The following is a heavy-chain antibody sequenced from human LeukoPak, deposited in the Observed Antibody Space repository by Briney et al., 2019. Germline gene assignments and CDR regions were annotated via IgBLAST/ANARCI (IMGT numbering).Heavy chain of an antibody. V-gene: IGHV3-13*01. CDR2: IGTAGDT. CDR3: ARGDASGSYSNFDY. J-gene: IGHJ4*02. D-gene: IGHD1-26*01. CDR1: GFTFSSYD. Sequence: QSGGSLRLSCAASGFTFSSYDMHWVRQATGKGLEWVSAIGTAGDTYYPGSVKGRFTISRENAKNSLYLQMNSLRAGDTAVYYCARGDASGSYSNFDYWGQGTLVTVSS.